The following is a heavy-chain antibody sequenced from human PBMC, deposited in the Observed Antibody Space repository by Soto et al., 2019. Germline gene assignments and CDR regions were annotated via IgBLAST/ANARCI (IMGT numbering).Heavy chain of an antibody. CDR3: ARVGTDYGSGSPYYSDY. D-gene: IGHD3-10*01. CDR2: ISPSSSFL. CDR1: GFSFRSYY. V-gene: IGHV3-21*06. Sequence: ESGGGLVKPGGSLRLSCAASGFSFRSYYMNWVRQAPGRGLEWVSSISPSSSFLNYADSVKGRFTISRDNAKSSVNLQMNSLRGEDTAVYYCARVGTDYGSGSPYYSDYWGQGTLVTVSS. J-gene: IGHJ4*02.